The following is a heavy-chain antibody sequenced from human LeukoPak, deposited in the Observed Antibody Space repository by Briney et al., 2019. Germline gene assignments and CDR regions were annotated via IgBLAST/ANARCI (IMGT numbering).Heavy chain of an antibody. V-gene: IGHV1-8*01. CDR3: ARVSSSGGVDY. CDR1: GYTFTSYD. Sequence: ASVKVSCNASGYTFTSYDINWVRQATGQGLEWMGWMNPNSGNTGYAQKIQGRVTMTRNTSISTAYMELSSLRSEDTAVYYCARVSSSGGVDYWGQGTLVTVSS. CDR2: MNPNSGNT. J-gene: IGHJ4*02. D-gene: IGHD6-6*01.